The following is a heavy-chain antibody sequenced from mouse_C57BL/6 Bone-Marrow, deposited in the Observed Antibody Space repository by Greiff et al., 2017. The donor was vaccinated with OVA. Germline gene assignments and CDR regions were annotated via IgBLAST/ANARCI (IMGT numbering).Heavy chain of an antibody. CDR1: GFSLTSYG. CDR3: ARYGFLGAMDY. V-gene: IGHV2-6*01. D-gene: IGHD2-10*02. CDR2: IWGVGST. J-gene: IGHJ4*01. Sequence: QVQLQQSGPGLVAPSQSLSITCTVSGFSLTSYGVDWVRQSPGKGLEWLGVIWGVGSTNYNSALKSRLSISKDNSKSQVFLKMNSLQTDDTAMYYCARYGFLGAMDYWGQGTSVTVSS.